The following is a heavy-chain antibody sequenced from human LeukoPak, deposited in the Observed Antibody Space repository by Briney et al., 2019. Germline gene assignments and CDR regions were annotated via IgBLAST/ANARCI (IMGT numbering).Heavy chain of an antibody. CDR2: ISAYNGNT. V-gene: IGHV1-18*01. J-gene: IGHJ4*02. D-gene: IGHD6-13*01. CDR1: GYTFTSYG. Sequence: ASVKVSCKASGYTFTSYGISWVRQAPGQGLEWMGWISAYNGNTNYAQKLQGRVTMTTDTPTSTAYMELRSLRSDDTAVYYCARGQSIAAAGTVDYWGQGTLVTVSS. CDR3: ARGQSIAAAGTVDY.